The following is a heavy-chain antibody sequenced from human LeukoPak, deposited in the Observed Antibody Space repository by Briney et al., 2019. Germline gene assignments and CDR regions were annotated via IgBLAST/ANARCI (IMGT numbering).Heavy chain of an antibody. CDR1: GFTFSSYG. V-gene: IGHV3-30*03. CDR2: ISYDGSNK. Sequence: GGSLRLSCAASGFTFSSYGMHWVRQAPGKGLEWVAVISYDGSNKYYADSVKGRFTISRDNAKNSLYLQMNSLRDEDTAVYYCASSAVRGSYYFDYWGQGTLVTVSS. D-gene: IGHD3-10*01. J-gene: IGHJ4*02. CDR3: ASSAVRGSYYFDY.